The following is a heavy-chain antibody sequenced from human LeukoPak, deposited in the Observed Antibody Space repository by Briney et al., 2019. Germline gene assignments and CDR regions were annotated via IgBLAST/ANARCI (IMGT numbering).Heavy chain of an antibody. CDR1: GYTFTGYY. CDR2: INPNSGGT. J-gene: IGHJ6*02. CDR3: ARERLRDCSSTSCYNYYYYGMDV. D-gene: IGHD2-2*02. V-gene: IGHV1-2*02. Sequence: ASVTVSCKASGYTFTGYYMHWVRQAPGQGLEWMGWINPNSGGTNYAQKFQGRVTMTRDTSISTAYMELSRLRSDDTAVYYCARERLRDCSSTSCYNYYYYGMDVWGQGTTVTVSS.